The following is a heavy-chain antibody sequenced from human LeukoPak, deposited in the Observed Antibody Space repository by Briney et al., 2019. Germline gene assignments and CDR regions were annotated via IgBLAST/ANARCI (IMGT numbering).Heavy chain of an antibody. V-gene: IGHV3-21*01. CDR3: AKTTGAPPYYIDV. CDR1: GFTLSSYS. J-gene: IGHJ6*03. CDR2: ISSSSSYI. Sequence: GGSPRLSCAASGFTLSSYSMNWVRQAPGKGLEWVSSISSSSSYIYYADLVKGVFTISRDYAKKSLYLQINCLGAEDTAVYYWAKTTGAPPYYIDVWGKGTTVTVSS. D-gene: IGHD4-11*01.